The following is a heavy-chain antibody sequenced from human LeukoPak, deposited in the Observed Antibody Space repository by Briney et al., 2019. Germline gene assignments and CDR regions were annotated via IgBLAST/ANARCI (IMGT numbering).Heavy chain of an antibody. CDR3: ARDRRADYGRNDDAFDI. CDR1: GFTFYNYD. CDR2: IGTGTDT. V-gene: IGHV3-13*01. Sequence: GGSLRLSCAASGFTFYNYDMHWVRQAPGKGLEWVSHIGTGTDTHYSGSVRGRFTISRENAKNSLYLHMNSLRAGDTAIYYCARDRRADYGRNDDAFDIWGQGTMVTV. J-gene: IGHJ3*02. D-gene: IGHD4-23*01.